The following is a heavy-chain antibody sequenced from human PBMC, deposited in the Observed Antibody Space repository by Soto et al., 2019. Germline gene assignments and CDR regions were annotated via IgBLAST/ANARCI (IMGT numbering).Heavy chain of an antibody. V-gene: IGHV3-30*18. Sequence: GGSLRLSCAASGFTFSSYGVHWVRQAPGKGLEWVAVISYDGSNKYYADSVKGRFTISRDNSKNTQYLQMSSLRADDTAVYYCVKGEYYYDSSGYYPFDYWGQGTLVTVSS. J-gene: IGHJ4*02. CDR3: VKGEYYYDSSGYYPFDY. D-gene: IGHD3-22*01. CDR1: GFTFSSYG. CDR2: ISYDGSNK.